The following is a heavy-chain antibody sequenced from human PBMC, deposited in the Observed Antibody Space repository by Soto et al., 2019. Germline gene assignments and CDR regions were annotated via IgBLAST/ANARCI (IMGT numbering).Heavy chain of an antibody. CDR2: IWNDGSNK. V-gene: IGHV3-33*01. J-gene: IGHJ3*02. D-gene: IGHD2-2*01. CDR3: ASLTGDIVVVPAAVDAFDI. CDR1: GFTFSSYG. Sequence: QVQLVESGGGVVQPGRSLRLSCAASGFTFSSYGMHWVRQAPGKGLEWVAVIWNDGSNKYYADSVKGRFTISRDNSKNTLYSQMNSLRAEDTAVYYCASLTGDIVVVPAAVDAFDIWGQGTMVTVSS.